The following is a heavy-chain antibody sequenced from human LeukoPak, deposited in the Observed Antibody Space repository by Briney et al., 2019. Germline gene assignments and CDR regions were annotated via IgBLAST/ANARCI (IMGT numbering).Heavy chain of an antibody. D-gene: IGHD3-10*01. V-gene: IGHV1-24*01. CDR2: FGPQVGET. CDR1: GSTLTEIS. CDR3: APDAMVYEY. Sequence: ASVKVSCKVSGSTLTEISIDWVRQAPGKGLECMGTFGPQVGETIHAQNLQGRLKMTADTSTDTAYMEVTSLQSEDTAVYYCAPDAMVYEYWGQGTLVTVSS. J-gene: IGHJ4*02.